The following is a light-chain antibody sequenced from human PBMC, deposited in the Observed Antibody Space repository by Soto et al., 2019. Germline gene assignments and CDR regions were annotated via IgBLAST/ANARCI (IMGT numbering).Light chain of an antibody. V-gene: IGKV1-6*01. CDR1: QAIRTS. CDR2: DAS. CDR3: LQDATYPWT. J-gene: IGKJ1*01. Sequence: ANQMTQSPSSLSASVGDKVTITCRASQAIRTSLVWYQQKSGKAPSLLIADASSRYSGVPSRFSGSGFGTDFNLTINGLQPEDFATYYCLQDATYPWTFGQGTRVDIK.